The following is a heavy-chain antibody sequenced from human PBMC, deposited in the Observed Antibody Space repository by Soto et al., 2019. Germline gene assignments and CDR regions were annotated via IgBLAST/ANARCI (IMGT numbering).Heavy chain of an antibody. Sequence: GGSLRLSCAASGFTVSGNFMSWVRQAPGKGLEWVSLIYSGGGTYYADSVKGRFTISRDNSKNTLYLQMNSLRAEDTVVFYCARAQWLVDYYGMDVWGQGTTVTVSS. CDR2: IYSGGGT. CDR3: ARAQWLVDYYGMDV. V-gene: IGHV3-53*01. D-gene: IGHD6-19*01. CDR1: GFTVSGNF. J-gene: IGHJ6*02.